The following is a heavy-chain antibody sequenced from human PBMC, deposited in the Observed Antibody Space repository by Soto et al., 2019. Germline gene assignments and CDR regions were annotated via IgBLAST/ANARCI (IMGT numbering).Heavy chain of an antibody. CDR2: IWYDGGNK. CDR1: GFTFSSYG. Sequence: GGSLRLSCAASGFTFSSYGMHWVRQAPGKGLEWVAVIWYDGGNKYYADSVKGRFTISRDNSKNTLYLQMNSLRAEDQTVCYCAREGDYYFWSGYSSVSGVYYYYYMDVWGKGTTVTVSS. V-gene: IGHV3-33*01. D-gene: IGHD3-3*01. CDR3: AREGDYYFWSGYSSVSGVYYYYYMDV. J-gene: IGHJ6*03.